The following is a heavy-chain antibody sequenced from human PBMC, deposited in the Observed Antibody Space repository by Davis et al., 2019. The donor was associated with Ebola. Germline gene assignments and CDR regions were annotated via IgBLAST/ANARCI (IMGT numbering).Heavy chain of an antibody. CDR1: GFDFFNYA. CDR3: ARDPPINDQPKLDAY. V-gene: IGHV3-7*01. D-gene: IGHD5-24*01. Sequence: PGGSLRLSCVASGFDFFNYAMFWVRQAPGKGLEWVATLKHDGSDKYYVDSVKGRFTISRDNAKNSLYLQMNSLRAEDTAVYYCARDPPINDQPKLDAYCGQGTLVTVSS. J-gene: IGHJ4*02. CDR2: LKHDGSDK.